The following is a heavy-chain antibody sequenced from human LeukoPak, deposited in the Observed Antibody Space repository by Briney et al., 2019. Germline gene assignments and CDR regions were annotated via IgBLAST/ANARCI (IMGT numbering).Heavy chain of an antibody. Sequence: GGSLRLSCAASGFTFSSYAMHWVRQAPGKGLEWVAVISYDGSEKYYAESVKGRFTISRDSSKNTLYLQMNSLRPEDTAVYYCAREVGSINDYWGQGTLVTVSS. V-gene: IGHV3-30*04. CDR2: ISYDGSEK. CDR1: GFTFSSYA. J-gene: IGHJ4*02. D-gene: IGHD1-14*01. CDR3: AREVGSINDY.